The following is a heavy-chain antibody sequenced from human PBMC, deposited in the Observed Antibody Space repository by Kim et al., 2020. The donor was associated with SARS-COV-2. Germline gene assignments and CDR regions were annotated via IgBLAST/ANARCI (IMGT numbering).Heavy chain of an antibody. V-gene: IGHV4-34*01. D-gene: IGHD1-26*01. Sequence: QAPQRRMTISFDTSKNQFSVKLRSVTAADTAVYYCARGFGGSYGGGNFDYWGQGTLVTVSS. CDR3: ARGFGGSYGGGNFDY. J-gene: IGHJ4*02.